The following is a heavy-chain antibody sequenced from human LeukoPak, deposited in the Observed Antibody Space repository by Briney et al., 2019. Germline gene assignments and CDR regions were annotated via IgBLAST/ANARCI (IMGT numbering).Heavy chain of an antibody. V-gene: IGHV4-59*12. CDR2: IYYSGST. Sequence: PSETLSLTCTVSGDSISSYYWSWIRQPPGKGLEWIGYIYYSGSTYYNPSLKSRVTISVDTSKNQFSLKLSSVTAADTAVYYCARDDGIAAAGTHAFDIWGQGTMVTVSS. CDR3: ARDDGIAAAGTHAFDI. J-gene: IGHJ3*02. D-gene: IGHD6-13*01. CDR1: GDSISSYY.